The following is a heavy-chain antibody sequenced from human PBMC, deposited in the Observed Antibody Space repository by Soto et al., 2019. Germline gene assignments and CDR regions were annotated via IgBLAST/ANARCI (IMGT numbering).Heavy chain of an antibody. CDR1: GYTFSDYY. CDR2: SNPDSGVT. D-gene: IGHD2-15*01. J-gene: IGHJ6*02. Sequence: QVQLVQSGAEVKKPGASVKVSCKTSGYTFSDYYIHCVRQGPGQGLEWWGWSNPDSGVTNSAQKFQARVTLTRVTPVSTAYMELRAMRSDDKDVYLCAGDGKYSLVPYSPEDLEVWGQGTKVTISS. CDR3: AGDGKYSLVPYSPEDLEV. V-gene: IGHV1-2*02.